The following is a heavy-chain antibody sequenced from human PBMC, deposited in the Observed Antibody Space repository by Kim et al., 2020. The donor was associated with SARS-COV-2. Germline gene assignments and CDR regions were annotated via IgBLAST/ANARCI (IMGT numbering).Heavy chain of an antibody. D-gene: IGHD1-1*01. V-gene: IGHV1-69*13. CDR1: GGFFDNLA. J-gene: IGHJ4*02. CDR3: VSMATTGDFFDH. Sequence: SVKVSCKASGGFFDNLALSWVRQAPGQGLEWMGGIIVVFNTTTYAQQFQGRVTITADEATSTASMDLRSLISEDTAVYYCVSMATTGDFFDHWGQGTLVTVSS. CDR2: IIVVFNTT.